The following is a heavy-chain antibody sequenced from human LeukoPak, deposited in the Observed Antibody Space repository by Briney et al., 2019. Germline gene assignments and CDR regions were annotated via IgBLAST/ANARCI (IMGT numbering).Heavy chain of an antibody. V-gene: IGHV4-38-2*02. Sequence: PSETLSLTCAVSVFSISIDYYWVWIRQPPGRGREWMGSIYRIGSTYYNPSLKSRVTMAVDTSKNHFSLTLSSVTAADTAVYYCVREIFCSGGSCYMDAFDIWGQGTVVTVSS. CDR3: VREIFCSGGSCYMDAFDI. CDR1: VFSISIDYY. CDR2: IYRIGST. J-gene: IGHJ3*02. D-gene: IGHD2-15*01.